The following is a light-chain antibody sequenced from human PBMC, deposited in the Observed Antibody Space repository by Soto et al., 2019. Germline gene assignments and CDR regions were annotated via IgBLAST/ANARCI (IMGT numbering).Light chain of an antibody. Sequence: EIVMTQSPATLSVSPGERATLSFRSSQSVSIKLAWYQQKPGQAPRLLIYDTSTRATGIPARFSGSGSGTEFTLTISSLQSEDFAVYYCQQYNNWPPWTFGQGTKVDIK. CDR2: DTS. V-gene: IGKV3-15*01. J-gene: IGKJ1*01. CDR1: QSVSIK. CDR3: QQYNNWPPWT.